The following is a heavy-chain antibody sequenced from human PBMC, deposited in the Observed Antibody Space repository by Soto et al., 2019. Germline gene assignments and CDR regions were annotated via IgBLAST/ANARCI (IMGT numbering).Heavy chain of an antibody. CDR1: GFTVSSNY. V-gene: IGHV3-66*01. CDR2: IYSGGST. J-gene: IGHJ4*02. D-gene: IGHD3-10*01. Sequence: GGSLRLSCAASGFTVSSNYMNWVRQAPGKGLEWVSVIYSGGSTYYADSVKGRFTISGDNSKNTLYLQMNSLRAEDTAVYYCAREYYYGSGPWYWAQGTLVTVSS. CDR3: AREYYYGSGPWY.